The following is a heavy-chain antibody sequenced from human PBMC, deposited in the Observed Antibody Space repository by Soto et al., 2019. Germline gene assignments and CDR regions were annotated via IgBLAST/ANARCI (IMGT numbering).Heavy chain of an antibody. CDR1: GFTFSNSA. V-gene: IGHV3-23*01. D-gene: IGHD3-16*01. Sequence: EGQLLESGGGLVQPGGSLRLSCAASGFTFSNSAMNWVRQTPGKGLEWVSAISGRGDTTYYVDSVKGRFTISRDNSKNTLSLQMNSLGAEDTAVYYCAKDWLLGAWGQGTLVTVSS. CDR2: ISGRGDTT. J-gene: IGHJ5*02. CDR3: AKDWLLGA.